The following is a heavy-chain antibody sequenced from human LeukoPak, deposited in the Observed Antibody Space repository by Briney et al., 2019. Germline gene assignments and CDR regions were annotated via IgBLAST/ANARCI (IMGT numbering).Heavy chain of an antibody. V-gene: IGHV1-8*02. J-gene: IGHJ4*02. CDR3: ARSPGGDY. Sequence: ASVKVSCKASGYTFTGYYMHWGRQAPGQGLEWMGWMNPNSGNTGYAQKFQGRATMTRNTSISTAYMELSSLRSEDTAVYYCARSPGGDYWGQGTLVTVSS. D-gene: IGHD1-14*01. CDR1: GYTFTGYY. CDR2: MNPNSGNT.